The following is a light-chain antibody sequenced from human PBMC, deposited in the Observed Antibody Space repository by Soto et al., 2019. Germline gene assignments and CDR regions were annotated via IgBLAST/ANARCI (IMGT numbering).Light chain of an antibody. CDR3: SSYAGFNNYV. J-gene: IGLJ1*01. V-gene: IGLV2-8*01. CDR1: GGDVGGYNY. CDR2: DVN. Sequence: QSALTQPTSASGSPGQSVTISCTGTGGDVGGYNYVSWYQQHPGKVPRLIIYDVNKRPSGVPDRFSGSKSDNTASLTVSGLQAEDEADYYCSSYAGFNNYVFGTGTKVTVL.